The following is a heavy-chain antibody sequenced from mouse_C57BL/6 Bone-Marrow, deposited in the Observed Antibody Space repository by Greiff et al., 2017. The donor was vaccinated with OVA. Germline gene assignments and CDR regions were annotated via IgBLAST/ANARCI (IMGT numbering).Heavy chain of an antibody. J-gene: IGHJ1*03. CDR1: GFTFSDFY. V-gene: IGHV7-1*01. CDR2: SRNKANDYTT. CDR3: ARDAGDWDFDV. Sequence: EVKLMESGGGLVQSGRSLRLSCATSGFTFSDFYMEWVRQAPGKGLEWIAASRNKANDYTTEYSASVKGRFIVSRDTSQSILYLQMNALRAEDTAIYYCARDAGDWDFDVWGTGTTVTVSS.